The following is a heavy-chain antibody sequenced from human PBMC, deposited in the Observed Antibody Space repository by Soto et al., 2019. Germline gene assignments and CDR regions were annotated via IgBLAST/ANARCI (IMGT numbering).Heavy chain of an antibody. J-gene: IGHJ5*01. CDR2: VYKSATT. CDR1: GDSISNLDYF. CDR3: ARGRYCLTGRCFPNWFDS. D-gene: IGHD7-27*01. Sequence: SETLSLTCSVSGDSISNLDYFWAWIRQPPGQALEYIGYVYKSATTYYNPSFESRVATSVDTSKSQFSLNVTSVTAAYTAVYFCARGRYCLTGRCFPNWFDSWGQGALVTVSS. V-gene: IGHV4-30-4*01.